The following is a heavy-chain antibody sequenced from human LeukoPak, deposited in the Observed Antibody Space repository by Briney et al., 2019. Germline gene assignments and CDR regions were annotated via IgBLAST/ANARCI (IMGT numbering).Heavy chain of an antibody. D-gene: IGHD1-26*01. CDR2: ISGSGGST. Sequence: GGSLRLSCAAFGFTFSSYAMSWVRQAPGKGLEWVSAISGSGGSTYYADSVKGRFTISRDNSKNTLYLQMNSLRAEDTAVYYCAKDWRGAIRYFDYWGQGTLVTVSS. J-gene: IGHJ4*02. CDR1: GFTFSSYA. V-gene: IGHV3-23*01. CDR3: AKDWRGAIRYFDY.